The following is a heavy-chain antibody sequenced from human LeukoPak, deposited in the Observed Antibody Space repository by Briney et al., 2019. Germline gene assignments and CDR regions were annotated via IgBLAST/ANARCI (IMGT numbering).Heavy chain of an antibody. V-gene: IGHV4-34*01. CDR1: GGSFSGYY. D-gene: IGHD3-22*01. CDR3: ARAPGDYDSSGYYDY. J-gene: IGHJ4*02. CDR2: INHSGST. Sequence: SETLSLTCAVYGGSFSGYYWSWIRQPPGKGLEWIGEINHSGSTNYNPSLKSRVTISVDTSKNQFSLNLSSVTAADTAVYYCARAPGDYDSSGYYDYWGQGTLVTVSS.